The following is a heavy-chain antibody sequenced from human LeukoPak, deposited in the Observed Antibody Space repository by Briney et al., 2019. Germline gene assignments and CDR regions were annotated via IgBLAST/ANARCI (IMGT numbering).Heavy chain of an antibody. CDR2: IYPGDSDT. J-gene: IGHJ4*02. D-gene: IGHD5-12*01. CDR1: GSSFTKYW. Sequence: GESLKISCKGSGSSFTKYWIGWVRQMAGQGLEWIGIIYPGDSDTRYSPSFQGQVTISADKSISTAYLQWTSLKASDTAMYYCARRDTGFEFFDSWGQGTLVTVSS. CDR3: ARRDTGFEFFDS. V-gene: IGHV5-51*01.